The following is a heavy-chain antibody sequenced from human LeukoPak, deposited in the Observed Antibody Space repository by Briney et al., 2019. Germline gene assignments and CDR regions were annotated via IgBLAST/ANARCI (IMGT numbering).Heavy chain of an antibody. Sequence: SETLSLTCTVSGGSISSYYWSWIRQPPGKGLEWIGYIYYSGSTNYNPSLKSRVTISVDTSKNQFSLKLSSVTAADTAVYYCAGTGDEVDFDYWGQGTLVTVSS. CDR1: GGSISSYY. D-gene: IGHD7-27*01. J-gene: IGHJ4*02. V-gene: IGHV4-59*01. CDR3: AGTGDEVDFDY. CDR2: IYYSGST.